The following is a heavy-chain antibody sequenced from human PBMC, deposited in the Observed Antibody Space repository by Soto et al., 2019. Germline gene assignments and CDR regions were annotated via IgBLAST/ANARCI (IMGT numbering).Heavy chain of an antibody. V-gene: IGHV3-23*01. J-gene: IGHJ4*02. CDR3: AKAPNTYYDFWSGHPPYFDY. D-gene: IGHD3-3*01. CDR1: GFTFSSYA. Sequence: EVQLLASGGGLVQPGGSLRLSCAASGFTFSSYAMSWVRQAPGKGLEWVSAISGSGGSTYYADSVKGRFTISRDNSKNTLYLQMNSLRAEDTAVYYCAKAPNTYYDFWSGHPPYFDYWGQGTLVTVSS. CDR2: ISGSGGST.